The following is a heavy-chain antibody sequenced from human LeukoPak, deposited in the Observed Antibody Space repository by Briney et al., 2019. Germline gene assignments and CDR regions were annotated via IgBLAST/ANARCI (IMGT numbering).Heavy chain of an antibody. CDR3: ARDRYSGSPVYYFDY. CDR2: ISSNGGST. D-gene: IGHD1-26*01. CDR1: GFTFSSYA. J-gene: IGHJ4*02. Sequence: GGSLRLSCAASGFTFSSYAMHWVRQAPGKGLEYVSAISSNGGSTYYANSVKGRFIISRDNSTNTLHLQMGSLRAEDMAVYYCARDRYSGSPVYYFDYWGQGTLVTVSS. V-gene: IGHV3-64*01.